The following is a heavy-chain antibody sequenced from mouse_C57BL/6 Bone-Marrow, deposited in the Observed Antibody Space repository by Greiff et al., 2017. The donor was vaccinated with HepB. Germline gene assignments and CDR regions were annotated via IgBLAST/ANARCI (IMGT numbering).Heavy chain of an antibody. CDR2: INPSSGYT. J-gene: IGHJ4*01. V-gene: IGHV1-7*01. CDR1: GYTFTSYW. D-gene: IGHD2-5*01. CDR3: ARRYYSNLYAMDY. Sequence: VQLQQSGAELAKPGASVKLSCKASGYTFTSYWMHWVKQRPGQGLEWIGYINPSSGYTKYNQKFKDKATLTADKSSSTAYMQLSSLTYEDSAVYYCARRYYSNLYAMDYWGQGTSVTVSS.